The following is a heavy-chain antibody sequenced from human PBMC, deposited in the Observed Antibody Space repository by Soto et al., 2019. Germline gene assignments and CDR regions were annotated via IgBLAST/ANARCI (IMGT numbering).Heavy chain of an antibody. CDR1: GYTFTSYG. D-gene: IGHD6-6*01. Sequence: GASVNVSCKASGYTFTSYGISWVRQAPGQGLEWMGWISAYSGNTNYAQKLQGRVTMTTDTSTSTAYMELRSLRSDDTAVYYCARDGFAYSSSSSSISPYFYYSGMDVWGQGTTVTVSS. CDR3: ARDGFAYSSSSSSISPYFYYSGMDV. V-gene: IGHV1-18*01. J-gene: IGHJ6*02. CDR2: ISAYSGNT.